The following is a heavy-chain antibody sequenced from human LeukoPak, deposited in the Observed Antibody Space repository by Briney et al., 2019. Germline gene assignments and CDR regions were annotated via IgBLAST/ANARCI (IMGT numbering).Heavy chain of an antibody. CDR1: GFTFSSYA. D-gene: IGHD1-14*01. CDR2: ISYDGSNK. Sequence: GGSLRLSCAASGFTFSSYAMHWVRQAPGKGLEWVAVISYDGSNKYYADSVKGRFTISRDNSKNTLYLQMNSLRAEDTAVYYCASLTTPYFDYWGQGTLVTVSS. CDR3: ASLTTPYFDY. V-gene: IGHV3-30*04. J-gene: IGHJ4*02.